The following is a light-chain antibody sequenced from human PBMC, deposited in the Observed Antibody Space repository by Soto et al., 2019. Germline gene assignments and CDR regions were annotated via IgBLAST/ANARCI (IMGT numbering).Light chain of an antibody. CDR2: GAS. J-gene: IGKJ1*01. V-gene: IGKV3-20*01. CDR3: QQYGSSPPWT. CDR1: QSVSSSY. Sequence: EIVLTQSPGTLSLSPGERATLSCRASQSVSSSYLAWYQQKPGQAPRLLIYGASSSATGIPDRFSGSGSGTDFILTISRLEPQDFAVYYCQQYGSSPPWTFGQGTKVEIK.